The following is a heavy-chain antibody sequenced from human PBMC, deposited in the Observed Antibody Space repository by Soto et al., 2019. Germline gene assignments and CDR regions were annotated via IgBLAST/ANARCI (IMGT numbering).Heavy chain of an antibody. D-gene: IGHD2-21*01. V-gene: IGHV3-7*01. J-gene: IGHJ3*02. CDR2: IKQDGSEK. Sequence: GGSLRLSCAASGFTFSSYWMSWVRQAPGKGLEWVANIKQDGSEKYYVDSVKGRFTISRDNAKNSLYLQMNSLRAEDTAVYYCARASDSASVVVAAFDIWGQGTMVTVSS. CDR3: ARASDSASVVVAAFDI. CDR1: GFTFSSYW.